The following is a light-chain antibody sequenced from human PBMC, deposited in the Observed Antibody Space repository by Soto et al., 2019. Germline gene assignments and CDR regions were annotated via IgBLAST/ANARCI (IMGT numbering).Light chain of an antibody. Sequence: QSVLTQPPSVSGAPGQRVTISCTGSSSNIGAGYDVHWYQQLPGTAPKLLIYGNSNRPSGVPDRFSGSKSGTSASLAITGLQAEDEADDYYHSYDSSRSGSDVFGTGTKVTVL. CDR2: GNS. V-gene: IGLV1-40*01. CDR1: SSNIGAGYD. CDR3: HSYDSSRSGSDV. J-gene: IGLJ1*01.